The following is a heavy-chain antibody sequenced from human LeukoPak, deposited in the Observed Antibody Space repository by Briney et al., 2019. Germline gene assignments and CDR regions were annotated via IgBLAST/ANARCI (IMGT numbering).Heavy chain of an antibody. CDR3: ARAGAPRYFDY. CDR2: INPNTGGT. Sequence: GASVKVSCKASGYTFTYYFIHWVRQAPGQGLEWMGWINPNTGGTSYAQKFQGWVTMTRDTSLSTAYMELSSLTSDDTAVYYCARAGAPRYFDYWGQGTLVPVSS. V-gene: IGHV1-2*04. D-gene: IGHD6-6*01. CDR1: GYTFTYYF. J-gene: IGHJ4*02.